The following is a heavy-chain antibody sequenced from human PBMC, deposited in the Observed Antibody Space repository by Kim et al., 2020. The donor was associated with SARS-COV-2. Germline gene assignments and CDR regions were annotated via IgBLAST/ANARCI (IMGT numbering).Heavy chain of an antibody. CDR2: LYYSGST. CDR1: GGSISSYY. CDR3: VRLGCSVTSCTTFDY. V-gene: IGHV4-59*08. Sequence: SETLSLTCSVFGGSISSYYWSWIRQPPGKGLEWIGYLYYSGSTNYNPSLKSRVTISVDTSKNQFSLKLSFVTAADTAMYYWVRLGCSVTSCTTFDYWGQG. D-gene: IGHD2-2*01. J-gene: IGHJ4*02.